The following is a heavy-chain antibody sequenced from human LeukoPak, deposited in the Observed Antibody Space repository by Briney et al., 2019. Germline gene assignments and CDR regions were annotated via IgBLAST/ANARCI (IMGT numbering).Heavy chain of an antibody. CDR2: IYTSGST. Sequence: PSETLSLTCTVSGGSISSYYWSWIRQPAGKGLEWIGRIYTSGSTYYNPSLKSRVTISVDTSKNQFSLKLSSVTAADTAVYYCARHFERDPDYYYYYGMDVWGQGTTVTVSS. V-gene: IGHV4-4*07. CDR3: ARHFERDPDYYYYYGMDV. J-gene: IGHJ6*02. CDR1: GGSISSYY.